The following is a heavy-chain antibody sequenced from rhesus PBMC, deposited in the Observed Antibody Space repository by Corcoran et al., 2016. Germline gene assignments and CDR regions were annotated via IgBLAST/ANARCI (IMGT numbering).Heavy chain of an antibody. D-gene: IGHD4-23*01. CDR3: AADRNTYIDY. Sequence: QEQLVQSGAEVKKPGASVKVSCKASGYIFTSYVISWLRQAPGQGFEWMGGIHPGYGSTSYARKFQGRVTITADRSTSTVYMELSSLRSEDMAVYYCAADRNTYIDYWGQGVLVTVSS. J-gene: IGHJ4*01. CDR2: IHPGYGST. V-gene: IGHV1-70*01. CDR1: GYIFTSYV.